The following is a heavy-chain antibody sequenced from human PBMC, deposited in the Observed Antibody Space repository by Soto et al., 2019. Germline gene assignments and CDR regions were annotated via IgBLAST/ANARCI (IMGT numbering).Heavy chain of an antibody. CDR2: IFYSGST. CDR1: GGSISTSSYY. D-gene: IGHD6-19*01. V-gene: IGHV4-39*01. Sequence: PSETLSLTCTVSGGSISTSSYYCGWIRQPPGKGLEWIGSIFYSGSTYYNPSLKSRVTVSVDTSKNQFSLKLSSVTAADTAVYYCARSPLHTAVAGFDYWGPGTLVTVSS. J-gene: IGHJ4*02. CDR3: ARSPLHTAVAGFDY.